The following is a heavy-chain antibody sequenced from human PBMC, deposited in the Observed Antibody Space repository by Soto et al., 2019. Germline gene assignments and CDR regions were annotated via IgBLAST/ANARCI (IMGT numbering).Heavy chain of an antibody. CDR2: ISGSGGST. CDR1: GFTFSSYA. V-gene: IGHV3-23*01. D-gene: IGHD2-2*02. J-gene: IGHJ5*02. Sequence: QAGGSLRLSWAASGFTFSSYAMSWVRQAPGKGLEWVSAISGSGGSTYYADSVKGRFTISRDNSKNTLYLQMNSLRAEDTAVYYCAKGGGTSCYTGCCFDPWGQGTLVTVSS. CDR3: AKGGGTSCYTGCCFDP.